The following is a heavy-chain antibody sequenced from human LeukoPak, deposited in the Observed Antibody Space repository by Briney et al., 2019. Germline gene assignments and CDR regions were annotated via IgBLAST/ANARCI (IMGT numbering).Heavy chain of an antibody. V-gene: IGHV3-21*01. D-gene: IGHD6-6*01. CDR2: ISSSSSYI. CDR1: GFTFSGYA. CDR3: AKVLEQLVPDY. J-gene: IGHJ4*02. Sequence: GGSLRLSCAASGFTFSGYAMSWVRQAPGKGLEWVSYISSSSSYIYYADSVKGRFTISRDNAKNSLYLQMNSLRAEDTAVYYCAKVLEQLVPDYWGQGTLVTVSS.